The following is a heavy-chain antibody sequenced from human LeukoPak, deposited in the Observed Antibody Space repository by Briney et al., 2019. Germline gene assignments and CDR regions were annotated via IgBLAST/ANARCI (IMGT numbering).Heavy chain of an antibody. CDR2: FDREDGEP. D-gene: IGHD3-22*01. J-gene: IGHJ4*02. Sequence: ASVKVSCKVSGYTLTELSIHWVRQAPRKGLEWLGVFDREDGEPIYAQKFQGRVTMTEDTSTDTAYMELSSLRSEDTAVYYCATIGPHDSSGYYPPFDYWGQGTLVTVSS. CDR1: GYTLTELS. CDR3: ATIGPHDSSGYYPPFDY. V-gene: IGHV1-24*01.